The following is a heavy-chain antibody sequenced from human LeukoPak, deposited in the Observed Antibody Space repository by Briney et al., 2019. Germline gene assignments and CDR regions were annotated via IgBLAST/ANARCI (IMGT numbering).Heavy chain of an antibody. V-gene: IGHV4-59*01. CDR3: ARDLVVVVAATPDYYYYMDV. D-gene: IGHD2-15*01. CDR2: IYYSGST. CDR1: GGSISNYY. J-gene: IGHJ6*03. Sequence: SETLSLTCTVSGGSISNYYWSWIRQPPGKGLEWIGYIYYSGSTNYNPSLKSRVTISVDTSKNQFSLKLSSVTAADTAVYYCARDLVVVVAATPDYYYYMDVWGKGTTVTVSS.